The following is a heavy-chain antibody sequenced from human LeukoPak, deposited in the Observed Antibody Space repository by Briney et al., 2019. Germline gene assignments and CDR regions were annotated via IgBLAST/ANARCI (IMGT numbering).Heavy chain of an antibody. CDR2: IIPILGIA. CDR1: GGTFSSYA. V-gene: IGHV1-69*04. J-gene: IGHJ4*02. D-gene: IGHD6-13*01. Sequence: SVKVSCKASGGTFSSYAISWVRQAPGQGLEWMGRIIPILGIANYAQKFQGRVTITADKSTSTAYMELNSLRSEDTAVYYCARDNREYSSSWPLIDYWGQGTLVTVSS. CDR3: ARDNREYSSSWPLIDY.